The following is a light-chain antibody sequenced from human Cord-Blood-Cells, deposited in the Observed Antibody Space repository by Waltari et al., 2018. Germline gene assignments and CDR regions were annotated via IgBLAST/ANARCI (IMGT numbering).Light chain of an antibody. V-gene: IGKV1-39*01. J-gene: IGKJ2*01. Sequence: DIQMTQSPSSLSASVGDRVTITCRASQSISSYLNWYQQKPGKAPKLLFYDASSLQSGVPSSFSGSGSGTDFTLTISSLLPEDFATYYCQQSYSTPQTFGQGTKLEIK. CDR1: QSISSY. CDR3: QQSYSTPQT. CDR2: DAS.